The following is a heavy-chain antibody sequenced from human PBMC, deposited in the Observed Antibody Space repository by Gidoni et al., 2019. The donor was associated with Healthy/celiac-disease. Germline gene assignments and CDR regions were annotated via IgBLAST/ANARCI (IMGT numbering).Heavy chain of an antibody. CDR1: GDRVASNSAA. V-gene: IGHV6-1*01. CDR3: AREGSSSWYAYYYGMDV. Sequence: QVQLQQSGPGLVKPSQTRSLNCANPGDRVASNSAAWNWIRQSPSRGLEWLGMTYYRSKLYNDYAVSVKSRITIHPDTSKNQFSLQLNSVTPEDTAVYYCAREGSSSWYAYYYGMDVWGQGTTVTVSS. J-gene: IGHJ6*02. CDR2: TYYRSKLYN. D-gene: IGHD6-13*01.